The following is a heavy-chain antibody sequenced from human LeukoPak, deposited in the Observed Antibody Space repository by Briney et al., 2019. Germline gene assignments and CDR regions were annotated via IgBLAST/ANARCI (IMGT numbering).Heavy chain of an antibody. CDR1: GFTFSSYA. CDR3: ARADSSGYYLVGGFDI. J-gene: IGHJ3*02. D-gene: IGHD3-22*01. Sequence: PGGSLRLSCAASGFTFSSYAMSWVRQAPGKGLEWVSAISGSGGSTYYADSVKGRFTISRDNAKNSLFLQMDSLRADDTAVYYCARADSSGYYLVGGFDIWGQGTIVTVSS. CDR2: ISGSGGST. V-gene: IGHV3-23*01.